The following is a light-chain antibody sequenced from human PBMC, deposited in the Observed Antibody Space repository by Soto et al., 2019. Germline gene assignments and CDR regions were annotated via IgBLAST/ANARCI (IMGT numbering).Light chain of an antibody. CDR1: HNDIGTYDY. Sequence: QSVLTRPTSVSGSPGQSITISCTGNHNDIGTYDYVSWYQQHPGRAPRLLIHGVTTRPSGISGRFSASESGLTASLTISGLQPEDEADYYCSSFTSNRIYVFGPGTKVTVL. J-gene: IGLJ1*01. CDR3: SSFTSNRIYV. V-gene: IGLV2-14*03. CDR2: GVT.